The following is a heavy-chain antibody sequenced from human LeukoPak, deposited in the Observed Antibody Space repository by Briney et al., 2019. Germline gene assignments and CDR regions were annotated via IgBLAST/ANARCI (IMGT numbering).Heavy chain of an antibody. J-gene: IGHJ4*02. CDR3: AREEVDEWLEKLTFDY. CDR2: INPSGGST. D-gene: IGHD6-19*01. V-gene: IGHV1-46*01. Sequence: ASVKVSCKASGYTFTSYYMHWVRQAPGQGLEWMGIINPSGGSTSYAQKFQGRVTITADKSTSTAYMELSSLRSEDTAVYYCAREEVDEWLEKLTFDYWGQGTLVTVSS. CDR1: GYTFTSYY.